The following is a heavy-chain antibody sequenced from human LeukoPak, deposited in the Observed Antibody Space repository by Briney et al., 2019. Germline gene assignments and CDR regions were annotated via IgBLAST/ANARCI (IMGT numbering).Heavy chain of an antibody. Sequence: PSETLSLTYAVSGGSISSSNWWSWVRQPPGKGLEWIGEIYHSGSTNYNPSLKSRVTISVEKSKTQFSLKLSSVTAADTTVYYCARSRLRHCSSTSCYNWFDPWGQGTLVTVSS. CDR3: ARSRLRHCSSTSCYNWFDP. CDR1: GGSISSSNW. D-gene: IGHD2-2*01. CDR2: IYHSGST. J-gene: IGHJ5*02. V-gene: IGHV4-4*02.